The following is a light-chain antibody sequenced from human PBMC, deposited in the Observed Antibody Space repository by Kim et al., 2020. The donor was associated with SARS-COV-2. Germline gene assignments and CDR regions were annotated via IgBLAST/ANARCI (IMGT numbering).Light chain of an antibody. CDR1: HSVNGN. V-gene: IGKV3-15*01. CDR3: QQYHNWPRT. Sequence: EIMMTQSPATLSVSPGERATLSCRASHSVNGNLAWYQQKPGQAPRLLIYDASTGATDIPARFSGSGSGTEFALTISSLQSEDFAVYYWQQYHNWPRTFGQGTKVDIK. J-gene: IGKJ1*01. CDR2: DAS.